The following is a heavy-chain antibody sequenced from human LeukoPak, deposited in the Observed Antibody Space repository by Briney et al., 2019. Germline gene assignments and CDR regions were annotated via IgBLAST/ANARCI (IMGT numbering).Heavy chain of an antibody. CDR1: GYTFTSYD. V-gene: IGHV1-8*01. CDR2: MNPNSGNT. D-gene: IGHD4-23*01. Sequence: GASVKVSCKSSGYTFTSYDINWLRQATGQGLEWMGWMNPNSGNTGYEQKFQGRVTMTRNTSISTAYMEMSSLRSEDTAVYYCARGNYGGNSLMFDPWGQGTLVTVSS. CDR3: ARGNYGGNSLMFDP. J-gene: IGHJ5*02.